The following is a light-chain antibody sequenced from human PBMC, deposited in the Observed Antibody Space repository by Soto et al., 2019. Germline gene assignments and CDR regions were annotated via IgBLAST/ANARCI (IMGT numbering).Light chain of an antibody. Sequence: IQMTQSPSSLSASVGDRVTITCQASPAINIYLNWYQQKLGKAPNLLIYEASNLQKGVPSRFTGGGSGTHFTLTTNSLQPEDSGTDYCQQYDNLPVTFGPGTKLDI. J-gene: IGKJ3*01. CDR3: QQYDNLPVT. CDR1: PAINIY. V-gene: IGKV1-33*01. CDR2: EAS.